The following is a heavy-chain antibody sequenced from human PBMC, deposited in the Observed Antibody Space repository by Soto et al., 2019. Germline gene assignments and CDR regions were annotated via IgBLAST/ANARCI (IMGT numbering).Heavy chain of an antibody. CDR3: ARSGGSSGWDDSEDY. J-gene: IGHJ4*02. CDR2: ISDYNRDT. D-gene: IGHD6-19*01. CDR1: GYTFTSHA. V-gene: IGHV1-18*01. Sequence: QVQLVQSGAEVKKPGASVQVSCKTSGYTFTSHAISWVRQAPGQGLEWMGWISDYNRDTNYAQNLQGRFTVTIDTSTSTVYMELRSLRPDDTAIYYCARSGGSSGWDDSEDYWGQGTLVTVSS.